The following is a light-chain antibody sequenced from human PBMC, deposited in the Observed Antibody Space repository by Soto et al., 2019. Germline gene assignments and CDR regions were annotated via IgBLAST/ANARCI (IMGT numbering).Light chain of an antibody. CDR3: QQYGSSPYT. V-gene: IGKV3-20*01. CDR1: QSVSSSY. CDR2: GTF. Sequence: EIVLTQSPGTLYLSPGERATLSCRASQSVSSSYLAWYQQKPGQAPRLLIYGTFNRATGIPDRFSGSGSGTDFTLTISRLEPEDFAVYFFQQYGSSPYTFGQVTKLE. J-gene: IGKJ2*01.